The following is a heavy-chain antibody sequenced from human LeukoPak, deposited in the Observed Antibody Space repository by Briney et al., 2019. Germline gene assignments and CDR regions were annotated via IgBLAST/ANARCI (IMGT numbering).Heavy chain of an antibody. Sequence: PLETLSLTCAVYGGSFSGYYWSWIRQPPGKGLEWIGEINHSGGTNYNPSLKSRVTISLDTSKNQFSLKLSSVTAADTAVYYCARGRSSSWGTWGQGTLVTVSS. J-gene: IGHJ5*02. CDR1: GGSFSGYY. CDR2: INHSGGT. D-gene: IGHD6-13*01. CDR3: ARGRSSSWGT. V-gene: IGHV4-34*01.